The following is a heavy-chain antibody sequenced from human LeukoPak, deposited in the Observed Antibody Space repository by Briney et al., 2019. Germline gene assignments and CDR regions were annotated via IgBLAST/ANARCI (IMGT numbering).Heavy chain of an antibody. V-gene: IGHV1-18*01. CDR2: ISAYNGNT. CDR3: ARVWWELQKSYYYYYGMDV. Sequence: AAVKVSCKASGYTFTSYGISGVRQAPGQGLEGMGWISAYNGNTNYAQKLQGRVTMTTDTSTSTAYMELRSLRSDDTAVYYCARVWWELQKSYYYYYGMDVWGQGTTVTVSS. CDR1: GYTFTSYG. J-gene: IGHJ6*02. D-gene: IGHD1-26*01.